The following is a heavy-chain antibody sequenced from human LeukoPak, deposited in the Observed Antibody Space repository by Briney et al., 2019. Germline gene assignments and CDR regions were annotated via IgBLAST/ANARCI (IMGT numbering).Heavy chain of an antibody. CDR1: GGSISSYY. Sequence: SETLSLTCTVSGGSISSYYWSWIRQPPGKGLEWTGYIYYSGSTNYNPSLKSRVTISVDTSKNQFSLKLSSVTAADTAVYYCARGVGRYFDWLLVYYFDYWGQGTLVTVSS. CDR2: IYYSGST. J-gene: IGHJ4*02. D-gene: IGHD3-9*01. CDR3: ARGVGRYFDWLLVYYFDY. V-gene: IGHV4-59*01.